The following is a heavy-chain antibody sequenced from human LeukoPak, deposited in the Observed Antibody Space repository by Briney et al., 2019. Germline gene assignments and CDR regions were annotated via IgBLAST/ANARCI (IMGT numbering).Heavy chain of an antibody. Sequence: PGGSLRLSCAASGFTFSSYAMHWVRQAPGKGLEWVAVISYDGSNKYYADSVKGRFTISRDNSKNTLYLQMNSLRAEDTAVYYCARDDGGEYSYGPGFDYWGQGTLVTVSS. CDR3: ARDDGGEYSYGPGFDY. CDR2: ISYDGSNK. D-gene: IGHD5-18*01. CDR1: GFTFSSYA. J-gene: IGHJ4*02. V-gene: IGHV3-30-3*01.